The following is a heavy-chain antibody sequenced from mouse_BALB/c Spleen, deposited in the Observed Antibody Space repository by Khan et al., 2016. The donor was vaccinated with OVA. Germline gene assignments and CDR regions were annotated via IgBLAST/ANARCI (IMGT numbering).Heavy chain of an antibody. Sequence: QVQLQQSGAELVRPGSSVKISCMASGYAFSSYWMNWVKQRPGQGLEWIGQIYPGDGNTHYNGNFKGKATLTADKSSSTAYMQLSSLTSEDSAVYFCARLGYWLAYWGQGTLVTVSA. D-gene: IGHD2-14*01. CDR1: GYAFSSYW. V-gene: IGHV1-80*01. CDR3: ARLGYWLAY. CDR2: IYPGDGNT. J-gene: IGHJ3*01.